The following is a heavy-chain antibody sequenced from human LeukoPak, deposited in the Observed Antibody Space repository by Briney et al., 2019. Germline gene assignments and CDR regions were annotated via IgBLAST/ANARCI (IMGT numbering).Heavy chain of an antibody. J-gene: IGHJ4*02. CDR1: GYTFTSYY. CDR2: INPSGGST. V-gene: IGHV1-46*01. D-gene: IGHD3-9*01. CDR3: ARVVDKHTFDY. Sequence: ASVKVSCKASGYTFTSYYMHWVRQAPGQGLEWMGIINPSGGSTSYAQKFQGRVTMTRDMSTSTVYMELSGLRSEDTAVYYCARVVDKHTFDYWGQGTLVTVSS.